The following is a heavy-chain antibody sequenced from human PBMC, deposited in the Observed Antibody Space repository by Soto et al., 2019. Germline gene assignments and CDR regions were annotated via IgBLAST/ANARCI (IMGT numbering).Heavy chain of an antibody. CDR1: GFTFSSYW. CDR2: IKQDGSEK. CDR3: ARGHSSSWEDYYYYMDV. D-gene: IGHD6-13*01. Sequence: RGSLRLSCAASGFTFSSYWMSWVRQAPGKGLEWVANIKQDGSEKYYVDSVRGRFTISRDNAKNSLYLQMNSLRAEDTAVYYCARGHSSSWEDYYYYMDVWGKGTTVTVSS. V-gene: IGHV3-7*01. J-gene: IGHJ6*03.